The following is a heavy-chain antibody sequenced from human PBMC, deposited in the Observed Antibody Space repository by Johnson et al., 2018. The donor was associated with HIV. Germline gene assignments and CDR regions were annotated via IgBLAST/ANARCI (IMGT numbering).Heavy chain of an antibody. J-gene: IGHJ3*02. CDR2: ISWNNVRI. V-gene: IGHV3-9*01. CDR3: ERACSLGRYSSSENDAFDI. Sequence: VQFVESGGGLVQPGRSLRLSCAVSGFTFDDYGMHWVRQGPGKGLEWVAGISWNNVRIGYADSVKGRFTISRDNAKNSLYLQMNSLRAEDTALYYCERACSLGRYSSSENDAFDIWGQGTMVTVSS. CDR1: GFTFDDYG. D-gene: IGHD6-6*01.